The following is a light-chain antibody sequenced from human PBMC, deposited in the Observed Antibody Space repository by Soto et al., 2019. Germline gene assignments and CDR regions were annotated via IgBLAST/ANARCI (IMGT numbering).Light chain of an antibody. Sequence: QSVLTQPPSVSGAPGQRVTISCTGSRSNIGAGYDVHWYQQLPGTAPKLLIYGNSNRPSGVPDRFSGSKSGTSASLAITGLQAEDEADQYCQSYDSSLSGSVVFGGGTQLTVL. CDR3: QSYDSSLSGSVV. CDR1: RSNIGAGYD. V-gene: IGLV1-40*01. CDR2: GNS. J-gene: IGLJ2*01.